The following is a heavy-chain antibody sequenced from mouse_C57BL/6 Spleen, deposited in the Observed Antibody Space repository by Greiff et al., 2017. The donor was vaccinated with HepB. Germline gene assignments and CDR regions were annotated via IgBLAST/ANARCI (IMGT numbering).Heavy chain of an antibody. CDR3: AREGDGYYSFCDV. D-gene: IGHD2-3*01. CDR2: IHPNSGST. J-gene: IGHJ1*03. V-gene: IGHV1-64*01. Sequence: VQLQQPGAELVKPGASVKLSCKASGYTFTSYWMHWVKQRPGQGLEWIGMIHPNSGSTNYNEKFKSKATLTVDKSSSTAYMQLSSLTAEDSAVYYCAREGDGYYSFCDVWGTGTTVTVSS. CDR1: GYTFTSYW.